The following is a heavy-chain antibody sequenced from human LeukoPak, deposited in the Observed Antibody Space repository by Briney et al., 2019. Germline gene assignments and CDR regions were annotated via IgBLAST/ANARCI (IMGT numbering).Heavy chain of an antibody. V-gene: IGHV3-23*01. J-gene: IGHJ4*02. CDR3: AKDWGAYCSGGSCYGDFDY. D-gene: IGHD2-15*01. Sequence: GGSLRLSCAASGFTFISYGMSWVRQAPGKGLEWVSAISASGGSAYYADSVKGRFTISRDNSKNTLYLQMNSLRGEDTAVYYCAKDWGAYCSGGSCYGDFDYWGQGTLVTVSS. CDR2: ISASGGSA. CDR1: GFTFISYG.